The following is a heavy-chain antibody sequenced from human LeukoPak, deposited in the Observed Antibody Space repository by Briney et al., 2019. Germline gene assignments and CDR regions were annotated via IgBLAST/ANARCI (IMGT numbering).Heavy chain of an antibody. CDR2: IIGDGSTT. D-gene: IGHD2-15*01. Sequence: GGSLRLSCAASGFTFGSHWMNWVRQAPGKGPVWVSRIIGDGSTTVYADSVQGRFSISRDNAKSTLYLHMNSLRAEDTAVYYCAREGGGYCSGINCWKWFDPWGQGTLVTVSS. J-gene: IGHJ5*02. CDR1: GFTFGSHW. V-gene: IGHV3-74*01. CDR3: AREGGGYCSGINCWKWFDP.